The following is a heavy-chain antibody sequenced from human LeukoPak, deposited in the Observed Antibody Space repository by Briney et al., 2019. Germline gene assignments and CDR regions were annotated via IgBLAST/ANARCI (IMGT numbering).Heavy chain of an antibody. CDR3: ARTRGYCSSTSCWYYFDY. CDR2: FDWDDDK. Sequence: ESGPTLANPTQTLTLTCTFSGFSLSTSGMCGSWIRQPPEKALEWLTRFDWDDDKYYSTSLKTRLTISKVTSKNQVVLTMPNMDPVDTATYYCARTRGYCSSTSCWYYFDYWGQGTLVTVSS. CDR1: GFSLSTSGMC. D-gene: IGHD2-2*01. V-gene: IGHV2-70*11. J-gene: IGHJ4*02.